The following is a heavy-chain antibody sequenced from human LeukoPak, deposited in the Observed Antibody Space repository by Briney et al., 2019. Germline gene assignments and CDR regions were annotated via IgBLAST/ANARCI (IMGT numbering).Heavy chain of an antibody. D-gene: IGHD3-16*02. CDR1: GGSFSGYY. J-gene: IGHJ4*02. CDR3: ARVKYDYVWGSYRDIDLTDY. Sequence: SETLSLTCADYGGSFSGYYWSCIRQPPGKGLEWIGEINHSGSTNYNPSLKSRVTISVDTSKNQFSLKLSSVTAADTAVYYCARVKYDYVWGSYRDIDLTDYWGQGTLVTVSS. CDR2: INHSGST. V-gene: IGHV4-34*01.